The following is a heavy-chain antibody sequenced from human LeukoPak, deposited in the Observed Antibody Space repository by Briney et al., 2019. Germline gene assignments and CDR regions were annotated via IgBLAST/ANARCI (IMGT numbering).Heavy chain of an antibody. V-gene: IGHV1-69*05. CDR2: IIPISGTA. CDR1: GGTFSSYA. D-gene: IGHD3-22*01. J-gene: IGHJ4*02. Sequence: SVKVSCKASGGTFSSYAISWVRQAPGQGLEWMGGIIPISGTANYAQKFQGRVTITTDESTSTAYMELSSLRSEDTAVYYCARESMNYYDSSGYTAYDYWGQGTLVTVSS. CDR3: ARESMNYYDSSGYTAYDY.